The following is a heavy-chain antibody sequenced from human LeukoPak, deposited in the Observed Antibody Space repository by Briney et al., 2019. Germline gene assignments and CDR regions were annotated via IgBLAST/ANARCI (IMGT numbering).Heavy chain of an antibody. CDR3: AKDSELFPMVRGVIDSGWFDP. J-gene: IGHJ5*02. CDR2: ISGSGGST. V-gene: IGHV3-23*01. D-gene: IGHD3-10*01. Sequence: AGGSLRLSCAASGFTFSSYAMSWVRQAPGKGLEWVSAISGSGGSTYYADSVKGRFTVSRDNSKNTLYLQMNSLRAEDTAVYYCAKDSELFPMVRGVIDSGWFDPWGQGTLVTVSS. CDR1: GFTFSSYA.